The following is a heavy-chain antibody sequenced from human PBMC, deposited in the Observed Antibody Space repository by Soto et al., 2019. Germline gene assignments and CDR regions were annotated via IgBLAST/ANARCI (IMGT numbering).Heavy chain of an antibody. V-gene: IGHV2-5*01. J-gene: IGHJ3*02. D-gene: IGHD1-26*01. Sequence: GSGPTLVNPTQTLTLTCTFSGFSLSTRAVGVGWIRQPPGKALEWLALIYWNDDKRYSPSLKNRLTITKDTSKNHVVLTMTNMYPVDTATYYCAHRHELGSFDIWGQGTKVTVSS. CDR3: AHRHELGSFDI. CDR1: GFSLSTRAVG. CDR2: IYWNDDK.